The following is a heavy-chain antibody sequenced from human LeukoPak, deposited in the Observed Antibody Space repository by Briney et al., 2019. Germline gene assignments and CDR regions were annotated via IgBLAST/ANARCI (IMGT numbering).Heavy chain of an antibody. Sequence: GGSLRLSCAASGFTFSSYSMNWVRQAPGKGLEWVSSISSSSSYIYYADSVKGRFTISRDNAKNSLYLQMNSLRAEDTAVYYCARDEGGYDADAFDVWAKGQRSPSLQ. V-gene: IGHV3-21*01. D-gene: IGHD5-12*01. CDR2: ISSSSSYI. J-gene: IGHJ3*01. CDR3: ARDEGGYDADAFDV. CDR1: GFTFSSYS.